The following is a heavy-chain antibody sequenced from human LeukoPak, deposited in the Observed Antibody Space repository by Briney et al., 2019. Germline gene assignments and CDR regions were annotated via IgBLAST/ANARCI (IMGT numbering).Heavy chain of an antibody. J-gene: IGHJ3*02. CDR1: GGSISSYY. Sequence: SETLSLTCTVSGGSISSYYWSWLRQPPGKGLEWIGYIYYSGSINYNPSLKSRVTISVDTSKNQFSLKLSSVTAADTAVYYCARHRDGYNRGAFDIWGQGTMVTVSS. D-gene: IGHD5-24*01. V-gene: IGHV4-59*08. CDR2: IYYSGSI. CDR3: ARHRDGYNRGAFDI.